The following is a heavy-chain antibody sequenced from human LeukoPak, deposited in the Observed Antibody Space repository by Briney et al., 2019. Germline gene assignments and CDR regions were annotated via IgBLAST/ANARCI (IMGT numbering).Heavy chain of an antibody. CDR3: ARHFRGIGWLIDY. CDR2: IYPGDSDT. D-gene: IGHD6-19*01. V-gene: IGHV5-51*01. J-gene: IGHJ4*02. CDR1: GYSFTSYW. Sequence: GESLKISCMGSGYSFTSYWIGWVSQMPRKGLVWMRIIYPGDSDTRYSPSFQGQVTISADKSISTSYLQWSSLNPSDPPMYYCARHFRGIGWLIDYWGQGTLVTVSS.